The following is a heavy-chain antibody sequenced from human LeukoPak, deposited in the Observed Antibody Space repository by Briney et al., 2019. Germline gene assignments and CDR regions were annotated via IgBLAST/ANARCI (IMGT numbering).Heavy chain of an antibody. V-gene: IGHV3-30*18. D-gene: IGHD1-1*01. Sequence: TGGSLRLSCAASGFSFSNFRMNWVRQAPGKGPEWVAIVSNDEIDKYYADSVKGRFTISRDNSKSTLYLQMDSLRVEDTAVYYCAKIRTTGTGDAFAMWGQGTMVTVSS. J-gene: IGHJ3*02. CDR1: GFSFSNFR. CDR3: AKIRTTGTGDAFAM. CDR2: VSNDEIDK.